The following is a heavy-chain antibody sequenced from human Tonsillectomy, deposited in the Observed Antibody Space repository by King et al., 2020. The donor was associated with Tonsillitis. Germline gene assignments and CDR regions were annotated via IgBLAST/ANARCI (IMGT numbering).Heavy chain of an antibody. J-gene: IGHJ1*01. D-gene: IGHD1-26*01. CDR3: STSSGVEARRNFQH. V-gene: IGHV5-10-1*01. CDR1: GYSFTSYW. Sequence: VQLVESGAEVKKPGESLRISCTGSGYSFTSYWINWVRQMPGKGLEWMGRIDPSDTYTNYSPSFQGHVTISTDKSLSTAYLQWSSLKASDTAMYYCSTSSGVEARRNFQHWGQGTLVTVSS. CDR2: IDPSDTYT.